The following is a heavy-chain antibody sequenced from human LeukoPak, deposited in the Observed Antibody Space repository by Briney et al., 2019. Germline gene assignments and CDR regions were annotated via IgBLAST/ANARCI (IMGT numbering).Heavy chain of an antibody. CDR1: GYTFTGYY. Sequence: GASVKVSCKASGYTFTGYYMHWVRQAPGQGLEWMGWINPNSGGTNYAQKFQGRVTMTRDTSISTAYMELSRLRSDDTAVYYCAREADIVATNHFGYWGQGTLVTVSS. CDR3: AREADIVATNHFGY. CDR2: INPNSGGT. V-gene: IGHV1-2*02. J-gene: IGHJ4*02. D-gene: IGHD5-12*01.